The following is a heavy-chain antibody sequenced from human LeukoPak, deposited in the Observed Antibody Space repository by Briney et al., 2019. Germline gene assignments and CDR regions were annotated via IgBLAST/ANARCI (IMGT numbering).Heavy chain of an antibody. CDR2: IYYSGST. J-gene: IGHJ3*02. CDR3: ARPRQWLVAFDI. CDR1: GDSISSSSYY. D-gene: IGHD6-19*01. Sequence: SETLSLTCTVSGDSISSSSYYWGWIRQPPGKGLEWIGSIYYSGSTYYNPSLQSRVTISVDTSKNQFSLKLSSVTAADTAVYYCARPRQWLVAFDIWGQGTMVTVSS. V-gene: IGHV4-39*01.